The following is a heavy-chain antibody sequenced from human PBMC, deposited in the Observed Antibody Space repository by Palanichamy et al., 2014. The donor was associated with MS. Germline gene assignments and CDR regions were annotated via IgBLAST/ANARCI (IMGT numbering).Heavy chain of an antibody. Sequence: QVQPVESGGGVVQPGRSLRLSCEASGLSFDSHGMHWVRQPPGKGLEWAAVIRFDGSNEHYADSVKGRFTISRDNSKNTLYLQMHSLRAEDTAVYYCARGLGYYYFAMDVWGQGTTVTVSS. CDR1: GLSFDSHG. CDR3: ARGLGYYYFAMDV. CDR2: IRFDGSNE. J-gene: IGHJ6*02. V-gene: IGHV3-33*01.